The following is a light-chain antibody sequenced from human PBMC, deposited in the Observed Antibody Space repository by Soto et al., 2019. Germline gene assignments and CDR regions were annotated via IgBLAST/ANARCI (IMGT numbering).Light chain of an antibody. J-gene: IGLJ2*01. CDR3: SSFTSIPTPHVV. CDR1: NSDAGAFNY. CDR2: DVS. V-gene: IGLV2-14*03. Sequence: QSVLTQPASVSVSPGQSSTFSCTGSNSDAGAFNYFSWYQHYPGKAPKLLIFDVSIRPSGVSNRFSGTKSGSTASLTISGLQAEDEADYYCSSFTSIPTPHVVFGGGTKLTVL.